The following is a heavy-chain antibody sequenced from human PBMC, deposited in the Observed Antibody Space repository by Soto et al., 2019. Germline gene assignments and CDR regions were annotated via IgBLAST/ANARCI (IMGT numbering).Heavy chain of an antibody. CDR1: GGSISSGGYS. CDR3: AREISYVSGGHLYYGMDV. CDR2: IYHSGST. V-gene: IGHV4-30-2*01. D-gene: IGHD3-16*01. J-gene: IGHJ6*02. Sequence: PSETLSLTCAVSGGSISSGGYSWSWIRQPPGKGLEWIGYIYHSGSTYYNPSLKSRVTISVDRSKNQFSLKLSSVTAADTAVYYCAREISYVSGGHLYYGMDVLGQGTAVTVSS.